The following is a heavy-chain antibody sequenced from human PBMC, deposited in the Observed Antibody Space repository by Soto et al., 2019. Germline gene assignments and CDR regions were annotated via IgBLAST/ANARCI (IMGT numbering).Heavy chain of an antibody. CDR1: GGSISSGGYS. CDR3: ARNNGGTRFDT. CDR2: IYHSGST. V-gene: IGHV4-30-2*01. J-gene: IGHJ5*02. Sequence: PSETLSLTCAVSGGSISSGGYSWSWIRQPPGKGLEWIGYIYHSGSTYYNPSLKSRVTISVDRSKNQFSLKLSSVTAADTAVYYCARNNGGTRFDTWGQGTLVTVSS. D-gene: IGHD2-8*01.